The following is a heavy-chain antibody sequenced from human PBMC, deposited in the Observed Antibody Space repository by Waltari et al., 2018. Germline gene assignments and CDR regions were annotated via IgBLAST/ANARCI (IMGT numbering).Heavy chain of an antibody. CDR1: GGSFSGYY. CDR3: ARGRGVWGSYRPTYYFDY. Sequence: QVQLQQWGAGLLKPSETLSLTCAVYGGSFSGYYWSWIRQPPGQGLEWIGEINHSGSTNYNPSLKSRVTISVDTSKNQFSLKLSSVTAADTAVYYCARGRGVWGSYRPTYYFDYWGQGTLVTVSS. CDR2: INHSGST. V-gene: IGHV4-34*01. D-gene: IGHD3-16*02. J-gene: IGHJ4*02.